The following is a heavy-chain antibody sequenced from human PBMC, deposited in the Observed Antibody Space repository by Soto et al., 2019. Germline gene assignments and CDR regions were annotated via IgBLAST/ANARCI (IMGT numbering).Heavy chain of an antibody. Sequence: SETLSLTCTVSGASITNFQWSWIRQPPGKGLEWIGYIYYTGRTYYNPSHTSRVTLSLDTSQSQFSLKLTSLTAADTAVYYCVSLTAGAFWGQGTLVTVSS. J-gene: IGHJ4*02. V-gene: IGHV4-59*08. CDR2: IYYTGRT. CDR1: GASITNFQ. CDR3: VSLTAGAF. D-gene: IGHD2-2*01.